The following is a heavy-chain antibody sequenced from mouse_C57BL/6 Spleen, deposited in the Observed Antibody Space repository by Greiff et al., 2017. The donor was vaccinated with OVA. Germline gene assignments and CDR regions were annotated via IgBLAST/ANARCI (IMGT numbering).Heavy chain of an antibody. CDR2: IYPGNGDT. CDR1: GYTFTSYN. D-gene: IGHD1-1*01. Sequence: QVQLKQSGAELVRPGASVKMSCKASGYTFTSYNMHWVKQTPRQGLEWIGAIYPGNGDTSYNQKFKGKATRTVDKSSSTAYMQLSSLTSEDSAVYFCARGGYYGSSFYAMDYWGQGTSVTVSS. V-gene: IGHV1-12*01. J-gene: IGHJ4*01. CDR3: ARGGYYGSSFYAMDY.